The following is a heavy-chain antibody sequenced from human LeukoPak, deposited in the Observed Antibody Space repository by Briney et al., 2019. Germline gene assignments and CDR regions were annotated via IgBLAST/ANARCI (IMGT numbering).Heavy chain of an antibody. D-gene: IGHD5-18*01. CDR1: GFTFDDYA. Sequence: ALRLSCAASGFTFDDYAMHWVRPAPGKGLEWVSGISWNSGSIGYADSVKGRFTISRDNAKNSLYLQMNSLRAKDTALYYCAKGDKNSYGYSTVYMDVWGEGTTVTISS. J-gene: IGHJ6*03. CDR3: AKGDKNSYGYSTVYMDV. V-gene: IGHV3-9*01. CDR2: ISWNSGSI.